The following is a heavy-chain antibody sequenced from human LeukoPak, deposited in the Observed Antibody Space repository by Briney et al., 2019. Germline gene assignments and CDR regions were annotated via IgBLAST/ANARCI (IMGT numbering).Heavy chain of an antibody. V-gene: IGHV4-59*08. CDR2: IFYSGVT. CDR3: ARHIGYGVDY. CDR1: GGSISTYY. J-gene: IGHJ4*02. D-gene: IGHD6-13*01. Sequence: SETLSLTCTVSGGSISTYYWSWIRQPPGKGLEWIGYIFYSGVTNYDPSLKSRVSISVDTSKNQFSLKLSSVTAADTAVYYCARHIGYGVDYWGQGTLVTVSS.